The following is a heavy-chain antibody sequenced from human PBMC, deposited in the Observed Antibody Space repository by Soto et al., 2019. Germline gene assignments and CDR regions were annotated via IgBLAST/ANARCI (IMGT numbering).Heavy chain of an antibody. CDR1: GFTFSSYA. V-gene: IGHV3-23*01. CDR3: AKPREVLMVYATDY. Sequence: GGSLRLSCAASGFTFSSYAMSWVRQAPGKGLEWVSAISGSGGSTYYADSVKGRFTISRDNSKNTLYLQMNSLRAEDTAVYYCAKPREVLMVYATDYWGQGTLVTVSS. CDR2: ISGSGGST. J-gene: IGHJ4*02. D-gene: IGHD2-8*01.